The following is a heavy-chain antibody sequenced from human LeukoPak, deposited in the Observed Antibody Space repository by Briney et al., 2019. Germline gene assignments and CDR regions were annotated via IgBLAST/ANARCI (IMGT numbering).Heavy chain of an antibody. CDR3: ARDSREKYDFWSGYYSPCDY. Sequence: GRSVRLSCAASGFTFSSYGMHWVRKAPGKALVWVAVIWYDGSNKYYADSVKGRFTISRDNSKNTLYLQMNSLRAEDTAVYYCARDSREKYDFWSGYYSPCDYWGQGTLVTVSS. CDR1: GFTFSSYG. J-gene: IGHJ4*02. CDR2: IWYDGSNK. V-gene: IGHV3-33*01. D-gene: IGHD3-3*01.